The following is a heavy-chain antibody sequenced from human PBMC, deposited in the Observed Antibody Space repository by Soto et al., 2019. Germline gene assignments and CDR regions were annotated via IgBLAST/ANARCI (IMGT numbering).Heavy chain of an antibody. V-gene: IGHV4-34*01. CDR2: INHSGST. J-gene: IGHJ3*02. D-gene: IGHD3-10*01. CDR3: ARGPLRGESSRLAPHNDAFDI. CDR1: GGSFSGYY. Sequence: SETLSLTCAVYGGSFSGYYWSWIRQPPGKGLEWIGEINHSGSTNYNPSLKSRVTISVDPSKNLFSLKLSSVTAADTAVYYCARGPLRGESSRLAPHNDAFDIWGQGTMVTV.